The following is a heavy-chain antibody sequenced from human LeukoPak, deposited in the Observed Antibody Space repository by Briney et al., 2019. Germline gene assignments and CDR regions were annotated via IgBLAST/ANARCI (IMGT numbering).Heavy chain of an antibody. J-gene: IGHJ4*02. Sequence: GGSLRLSCAASGFTFSTYNMNWVRQAPGKGLEWVSYISETSSSIYYADSVKGRFTISRDNAKNSLYLQMNSLRAEDTAVYYCASSGDYYMGYWGQGTLVTVSS. V-gene: IGHV3-48*01. CDR3: ASSGDYYMGY. CDR1: GFTFSTYN. D-gene: IGHD1-26*01. CDR2: ISETSSSI.